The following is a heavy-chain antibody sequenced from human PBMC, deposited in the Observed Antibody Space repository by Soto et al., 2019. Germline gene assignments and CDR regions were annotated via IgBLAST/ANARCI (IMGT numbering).Heavy chain of an antibody. Sequence: EEQLVGSGGGLVQPGGSLRLSCVASGFTFSKYWMHWIRQPPGKGLVWVSHIKYDGTSTSYADSVKGRFTISRDNAKNTLYLQMNSLRVEDTAVYYCARDAPDAVPSDYWGQGTPVTVSS. V-gene: IGHV3-74*01. CDR1: GFTFSKYW. CDR3: ARDAPDAVPSDY. CDR2: IKYDGTST. J-gene: IGHJ4*02.